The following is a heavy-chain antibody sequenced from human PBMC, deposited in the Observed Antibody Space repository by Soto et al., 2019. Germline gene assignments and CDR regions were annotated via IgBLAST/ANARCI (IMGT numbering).Heavy chain of an antibody. CDR2: IYYSGST. CDR1: GGSISSGGYY. Sequence: PLETLSLTCTVSGGSISSGGYYWSWIRQHPGKGLEWIGYIYYSGSTYYNPSLKSRVTISVDTSKNQFSLKLSSVTAADTAVYYCARAQKGFGELSDPWFDPWGQGTLVTVSS. D-gene: IGHD3-10*01. V-gene: IGHV4-31*03. CDR3: ARAQKGFGELSDPWFDP. J-gene: IGHJ5*02.